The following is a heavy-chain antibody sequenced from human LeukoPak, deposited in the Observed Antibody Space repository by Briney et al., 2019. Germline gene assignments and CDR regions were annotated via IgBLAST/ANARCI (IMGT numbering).Heavy chain of an antibody. J-gene: IGHJ3*02. CDR2: ISWNSGSI. CDR3: AKDMGEWELLTADAFDI. D-gene: IGHD1-26*01. CDR1: GFTFDDYA. Sequence: PGRCLRLSCAASGFTFDDYAMHWVRQAPGKGLECDSGISWNSGSIGYADSVKGRFTISRDNAKNSLYLQMNSLRAEDTALYYCAKDMGEWELLTADAFDIWGQGTMVTVSS. V-gene: IGHV3-9*01.